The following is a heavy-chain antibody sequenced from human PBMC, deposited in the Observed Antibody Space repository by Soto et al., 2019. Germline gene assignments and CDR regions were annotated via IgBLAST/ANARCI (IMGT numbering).Heavy chain of an antibody. CDR3: AKRGVLRYFEDY. Sequence: EVQLLESGGGLVQPGGSLRLSCAASGFTFSSYAMSWVRQAPGKGLEWVSAISGSGGSTYYADSVKGRFTISRDNSKNTLYLQMNSLRAEDTVVYYCAKRGVLRYFEDYWGQGTLVTVSS. CDR1: GFTFSSYA. CDR2: ISGSGGST. V-gene: IGHV3-23*01. D-gene: IGHD3-9*01. J-gene: IGHJ4*02.